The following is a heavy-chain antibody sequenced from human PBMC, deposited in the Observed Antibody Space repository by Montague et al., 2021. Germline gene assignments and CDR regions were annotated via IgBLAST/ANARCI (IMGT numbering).Heavy chain of an antibody. CDR3: AKQDYFVSGTSYKGFDP. V-gene: IGHV4-59*08. CDR1: SGSIFHAH. Sequence: SETLSLTCTVSSGSIFHAHWSWVRQPPGKVLGWLGSMFYGGATSNNPSLKSRVTMSIDTSTNQFSLKLSFVTAADTAVYYCAKQDYFVSGTSYKGFDPWGQGILVTVSS. J-gene: IGHJ5*02. D-gene: IGHD3-10*01. CDR2: MFYGGAT.